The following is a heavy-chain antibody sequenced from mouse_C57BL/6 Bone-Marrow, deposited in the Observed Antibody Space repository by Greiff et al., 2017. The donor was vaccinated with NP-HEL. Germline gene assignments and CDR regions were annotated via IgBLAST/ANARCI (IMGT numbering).Heavy chain of an antibody. D-gene: IGHD3-2*02. CDR2: ISDGGSYT. CDR1: GFTFSSYA. V-gene: IGHV5-4*01. J-gene: IGHJ2*01. Sequence: DVMLVESGGGLVKPGGSLKLSCAASGFTFSSYAMSWVRQTPEKRLEWVATISDGGSYTYYPDNVKGRFTISRDNAKNNLYLQMSHLKSEDTAMYYCARDKTAQASFDYWGQGTTLTVSS. CDR3: ARDKTAQASFDY.